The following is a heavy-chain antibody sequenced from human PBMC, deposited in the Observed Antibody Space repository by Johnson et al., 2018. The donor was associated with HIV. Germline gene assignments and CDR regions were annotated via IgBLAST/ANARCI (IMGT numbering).Heavy chain of an antibody. V-gene: IGHV3-7*01. CDR3: ARAPHGYSSSSGNVFDF. Sequence: VQLVESGGGLVQPGGSLRLSCAASGFTFSSYWMSWVRQAPGKGLEWVANIKQDGSEKYYVDSVKGRLPISRDNAKNSLYLQMIRLRAEETAVYYCARAPHGYSSSSGNVFDFWGQGTMVTVSS. J-gene: IGHJ3*01. CDR1: GFTFSSYW. CDR2: IKQDGSEK. D-gene: IGHD6-6*01.